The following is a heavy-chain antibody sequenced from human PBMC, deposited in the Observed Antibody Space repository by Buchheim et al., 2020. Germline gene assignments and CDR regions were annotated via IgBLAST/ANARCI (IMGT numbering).Heavy chain of an antibody. V-gene: IGHV3-48*01. CDR2: ISRSSSTI. J-gene: IGHJ4*02. CDR3: ARDFRCSSTSCYRGFDY. Sequence: EVQLVESGGGLVQPGGSLRLSCAASGFTFSSYSMNWVRQAPGKGLEWVSYISRSSSTIYYAASVKGRFTISSDNAKNSLYLQMNSLRAEDTAVYYCARDFRCSSTSCYRGFDYWGQGTL. CDR1: GFTFSSYS. D-gene: IGHD2-2*02.